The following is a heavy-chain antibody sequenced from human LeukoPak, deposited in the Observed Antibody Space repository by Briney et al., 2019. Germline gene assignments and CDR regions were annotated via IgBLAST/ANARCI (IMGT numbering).Heavy chain of an antibody. CDR1: GGSVSSGNYY. CDR3: ARGVSQTDY. V-gene: IGHV4-61*01. Sequence: PSETLSLTCTASGGSVSSGNYYWSWIRQPPGKGLEWIGYIYHSGSTNYNPSLKSRVTISGDTSKNQFSLKLRSVTAADTAVYYCARGVSQTDYWGQGALVTVSS. J-gene: IGHJ4*02. D-gene: IGHD2-8*01. CDR2: IYHSGST.